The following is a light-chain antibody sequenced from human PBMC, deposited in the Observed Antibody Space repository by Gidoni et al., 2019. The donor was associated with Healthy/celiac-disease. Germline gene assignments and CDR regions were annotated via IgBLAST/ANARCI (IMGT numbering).Light chain of an antibody. CDR3: QQYYSTPPT. Sequence: DIVMTQSPDSLAVSLGERATINCKSRQSVLYSSNNKNYLAWYQQKPGQPPKLLMYWASTRESGVPDRFSGSGSGTDFTLTISSLQAEDVAVYYCQQYYSTPPTFGQGTKLEIK. J-gene: IGKJ2*01. CDR2: WAS. V-gene: IGKV4-1*01. CDR1: QSVLYSSNNKNY.